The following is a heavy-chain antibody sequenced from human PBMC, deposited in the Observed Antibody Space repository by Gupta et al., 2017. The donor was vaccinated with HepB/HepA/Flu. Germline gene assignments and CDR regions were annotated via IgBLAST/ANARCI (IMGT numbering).Heavy chain of an antibody. J-gene: IGHJ4*02. V-gene: IGHV4-34*01. CDR3: ARRGGYSSGWNIDY. D-gene: IGHD6-19*01. CDR1: GGSFSGYY. CDR2: INHSGST. Sequence: QVQLQQWGAGLLKPSETLSLTCAVYGGSFSGYYWSWIRQPPGKGLEWIGEINHSGSTNYNTSLKSRVTISVDTSKNQFSLKLSSVTAADTAVYYCARRGGYSSGWNIDYWGQGTLVTVSS.